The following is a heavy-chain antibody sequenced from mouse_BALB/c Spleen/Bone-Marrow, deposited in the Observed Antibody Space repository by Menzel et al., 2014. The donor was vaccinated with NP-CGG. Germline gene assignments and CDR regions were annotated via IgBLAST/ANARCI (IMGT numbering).Heavy chain of an antibody. J-gene: IGHJ3*01. D-gene: IGHD2-14*01. Sequence: EVQLQQSGPGLVEPSQSLSLTCTVTGYSITSDYAWNWIQQFPGNKLEWMGYISYSGFTSYNPSLKSRISITRDTSKNQFFLQLNSVTTEDTATYYCSRDYRYDTWFSYWGQGTLVTVPA. CDR1: GYSITSDYA. CDR2: ISYSGFT. CDR3: SRDYRYDTWFSY. V-gene: IGHV3-2*02.